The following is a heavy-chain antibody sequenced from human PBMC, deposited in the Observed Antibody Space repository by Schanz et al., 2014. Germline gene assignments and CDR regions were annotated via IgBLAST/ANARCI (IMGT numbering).Heavy chain of an antibody. CDR1: GFTFSSYA. D-gene: IGHD3-10*01. Sequence: EVQLLESGGGLVQPGGSLRLSCAASGFTFSSYAMTWVRQAPGKGLEWVSAISGSGGSTYYADSVKGRFTISRDNAKNTLYLQMNTLRAEDTAVYYCARPALWFGDNCFDPWGQGTLVTVSS. CDR3: ARPALWFGDNCFDP. CDR2: ISGSGGST. J-gene: IGHJ5*02. V-gene: IGHV3-23*01.